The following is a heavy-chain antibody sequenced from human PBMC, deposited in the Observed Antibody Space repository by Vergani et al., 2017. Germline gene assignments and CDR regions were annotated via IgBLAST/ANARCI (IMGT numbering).Heavy chain of an antibody. Sequence: QVQLVESGGGVVQPGRSLRLSCAASGFTFSSYAMHWVRQAPGKGLEWVAVISYDGSNKYYADSVKGRFTISRDNPKNTLYLQMNSLRAEDTAVYYCARDRETQQLVKNCMDVWGKGTTVTVSS. V-gene: IGHV3-30-3*01. CDR2: ISYDGSNK. J-gene: IGHJ6*03. CDR3: ARDRETQQLVKNCMDV. D-gene: IGHD6-13*01. CDR1: GFTFSSYA.